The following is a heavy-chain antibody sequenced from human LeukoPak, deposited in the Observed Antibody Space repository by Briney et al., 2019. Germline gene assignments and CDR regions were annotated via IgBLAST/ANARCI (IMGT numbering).Heavy chain of an antibody. CDR1: GFTFSDYY. J-gene: IGHJ3*02. V-gene: IGHV3-11*01. CDR2: ISSSGSTI. CDR3: ARDRRFLEWTQTPDAFDI. Sequence: GGSLGLSCAASGFTFSDYYMSWIRQAPGKGLEWVSYISSSGSTIYYADSVKGRFTISRDNAKNSLYLQMNSLRAEDTAVYYCARDRRFLEWTQTPDAFDIWGQGTMVTVSS. D-gene: IGHD3-3*01.